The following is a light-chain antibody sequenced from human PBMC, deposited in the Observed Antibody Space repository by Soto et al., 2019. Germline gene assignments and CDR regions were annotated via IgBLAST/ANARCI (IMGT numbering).Light chain of an antibody. CDR1: NSDIGGYNF. CDR3: SSYRSSSTIVV. V-gene: IGLV2-14*03. CDR2: DVS. Sequence: QSALTQPASVFGSPGQSITISCTGTNSDIGGYNFVSWYQQHPGKVPKLMIYDVSNRPSGVSDRFSGSKSGNTASLTISGLQAEDEADYYCSSYRSSSTIVVFGGGTKVTVL. J-gene: IGLJ3*02.